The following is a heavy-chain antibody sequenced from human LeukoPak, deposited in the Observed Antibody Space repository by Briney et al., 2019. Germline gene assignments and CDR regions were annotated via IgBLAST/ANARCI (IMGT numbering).Heavy chain of an antibody. CDR2: IYYSGST. CDR3: ARHWGEPYSSLDY. Sequence: SETLSLTYTVSGGSISSSSYYWGWIRQPPGKGLEWIGSIYYSGSTYYNPSLKSRVTISVDTSKNQFSLKLSSVTAADTAVYYCARHWGEPYSSLDYWGQGTLVTVSS. J-gene: IGHJ4*02. V-gene: IGHV4-39*01. D-gene: IGHD3-16*01. CDR1: GGSISSSSYY.